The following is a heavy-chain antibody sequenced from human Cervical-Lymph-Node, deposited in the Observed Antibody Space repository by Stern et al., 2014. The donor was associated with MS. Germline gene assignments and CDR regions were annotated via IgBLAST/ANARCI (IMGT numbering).Heavy chain of an antibody. Sequence: VQLVESGAEVKKHGSSAKVSCKASGGTFTSYAINWVRQAPGQGLEWMGWINPMFGTPNYAQKFQGRVTITADESTGTAYMELSSLRSEDTAVYFCAREGAYHNPYFDDWGQGTLVTVSS. CDR1: GGTFTSYA. V-gene: IGHV1-69*01. CDR3: AREGAYHNPYFDD. D-gene: IGHD3-16*01. J-gene: IGHJ4*02. CDR2: INPMFGTP.